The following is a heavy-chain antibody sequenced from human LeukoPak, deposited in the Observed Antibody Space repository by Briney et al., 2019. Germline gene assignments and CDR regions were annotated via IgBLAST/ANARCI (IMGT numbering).Heavy chain of an antibody. CDR1: GYIFTSYD. Sequence: EASVKVSCKASGYIFTSYDINWVRQAPGQGLEWMGWMNPNSGNTGYAQKFQGRVTITRNTSISIAYMELSSLRSEDTAVYYCTRRSGGTGTTLGYWGQGTLVTVSS. CDR3: TRRSGGTGTTLGY. D-gene: IGHD1-1*01. V-gene: IGHV1-8*02. J-gene: IGHJ4*01. CDR2: MNPNSGNT.